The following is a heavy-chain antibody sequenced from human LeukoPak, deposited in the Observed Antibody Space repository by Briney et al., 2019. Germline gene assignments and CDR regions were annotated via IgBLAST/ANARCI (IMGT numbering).Heavy chain of an antibody. CDR1: GFTFSSYA. CDR2: ISYDGSNK. Sequence: GGSLRLSCAASGFTFSSYAMHWVRQAPGKGLEWVAVISYDGSNKYYADSVKGRFTISRDNSKNTLYLQMNSLRAEDTAVYYCARDVPEAYCGGDCYHPYYYYYYMDVWGKGTTVTVSS. D-gene: IGHD2-21*02. V-gene: IGHV3-30*04. J-gene: IGHJ6*03. CDR3: ARDVPEAYCGGDCYHPYYYYYYMDV.